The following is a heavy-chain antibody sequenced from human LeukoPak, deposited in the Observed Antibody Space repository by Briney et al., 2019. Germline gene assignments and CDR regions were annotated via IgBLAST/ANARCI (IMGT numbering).Heavy chain of an antibody. D-gene: IGHD3-22*01. V-gene: IGHV1-18*01. Sequence: GASVKVSRXASGYTFTSYGISWVRQAPGQGLEWMGWISAYNGNTNYAQKLQDRVTMTTDTSTSTAYMELRSLRSDDTAVYYCARDRGPYYYDSSADYWGQGTLVTVSS. J-gene: IGHJ4*02. CDR2: ISAYNGNT. CDR3: ARDRGPYYYDSSADY. CDR1: GYTFTSYG.